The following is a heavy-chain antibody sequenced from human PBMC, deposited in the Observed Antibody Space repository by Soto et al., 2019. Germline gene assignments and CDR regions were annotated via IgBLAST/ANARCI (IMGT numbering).Heavy chain of an antibody. CDR1: GDSVSSNSAA. Sequence: SQTLSLTCPIYGDSVSSNSAAWNWIRQSPSRGLEGLGRTYYTSKWYNDYAVSVKSRIIINPDRSKNQFFLQLNSVPPQDTAVYYCARELELPGDYYYGMDVWGHGTTVTVS. J-gene: IGHJ6*02. CDR3: ARELELPGDYYYGMDV. CDR2: TYYTSKWYN. V-gene: IGHV6-1*01. D-gene: IGHD1-7*01.